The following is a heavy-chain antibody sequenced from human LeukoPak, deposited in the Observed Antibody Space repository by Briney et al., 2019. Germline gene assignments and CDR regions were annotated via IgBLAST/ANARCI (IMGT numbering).Heavy chain of an antibody. Sequence: PGRSLRLSCAASGFTFSSYGMHWVRQAPGKGLEWVAVISYDGSNKYYADSVKGRFTISRDNSKNTLYLQMNSLRAEDTAVYYCAKSLWFENYGVDVWGQGTTVTVSS. CDR2: ISYDGSNK. V-gene: IGHV3-30*18. J-gene: IGHJ6*02. D-gene: IGHD3-10*01. CDR3: AKSLWFENYGVDV. CDR1: GFTFSSYG.